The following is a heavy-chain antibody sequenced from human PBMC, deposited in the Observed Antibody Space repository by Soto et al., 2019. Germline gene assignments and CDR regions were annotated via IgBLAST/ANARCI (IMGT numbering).Heavy chain of an antibody. CDR2: ISGSGGST. D-gene: IGHD2-15*01. CDR3: AKVVRGGWLPESNDAFDI. J-gene: IGHJ3*02. V-gene: IGHV3-23*01. Sequence: GGSLRLSCAASGFTFSSYAMSWVRQAPGKGLEWVSAISGSGGSTYYADSVKGRFTISRDNSKNTLYLQMNSLRAEDTAVYYCAKVVRGGWLPESNDAFDIWGQGTMVTVS. CDR1: GFTFSSYA.